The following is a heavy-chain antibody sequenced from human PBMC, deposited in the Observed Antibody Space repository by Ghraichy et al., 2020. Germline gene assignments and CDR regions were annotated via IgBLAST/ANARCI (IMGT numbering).Heavy chain of an antibody. CDR2: ISGSGGST. D-gene: IGHD2-15*01. V-gene: IGHV3-23*01. CDR1: GFTFSSYA. CDR3: AKSHCSGGSCYVGVSAWFDP. J-gene: IGHJ5*02. Sequence: GGSLRLSCAASGFTFSSYAMSWVRQAPGKRLEWVSAISGSGGSTYYADSVKGRFTISRDNSKNTLYLQMNSPRAEDTAVYYCAKSHCSGGSCYVGVSAWFDPWGQGTLVTVSS.